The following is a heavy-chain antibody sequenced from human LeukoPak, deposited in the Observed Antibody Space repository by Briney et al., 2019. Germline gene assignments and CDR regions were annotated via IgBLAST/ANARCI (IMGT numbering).Heavy chain of an antibody. CDR3: AKAGGYSAKTYASDDDAYDI. CDR1: GFSFNNYG. D-gene: IGHD5-12*01. Sequence: GGSLRLSCAAPGFSFNNYGMNWVRQAPGKGLEWVSTISAGGSATYYVDSVKGRFTISRDNSRKSVFLQMSSLRADDTAVYYCAKAGGYSAKTYASDDDAYDIWGRGKIVTVS. V-gene: IGHV3-23*01. CDR2: ISAGGSAT. J-gene: IGHJ3*02.